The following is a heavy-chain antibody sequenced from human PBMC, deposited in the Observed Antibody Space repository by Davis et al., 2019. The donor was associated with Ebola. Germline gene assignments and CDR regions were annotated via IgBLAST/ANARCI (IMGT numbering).Heavy chain of an antibody. CDR1: GFTFSSHA. Sequence: GGSLRLSCAASGFTFSSHAMSWVRQALGKGLEWVSGIGGSGGSTNYADSVKGRFTISRDNSKNTLYLQMNSLRAEDTAVYYCARLGDRYCSGGSCYPHYFDYWGQGTLVTVSS. D-gene: IGHD2-15*01. J-gene: IGHJ4*02. CDR3: ARLGDRYCSGGSCYPHYFDY. CDR2: IGGSGGST. V-gene: IGHV3-23*01.